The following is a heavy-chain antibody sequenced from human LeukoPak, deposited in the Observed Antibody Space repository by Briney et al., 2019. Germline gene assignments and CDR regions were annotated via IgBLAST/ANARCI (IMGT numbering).Heavy chain of an antibody. J-gene: IGHJ6*03. CDR1: GDSISGVN. V-gene: IGHV4-4*07. CDR2: ISTSGST. Sequence: SETLSLTCTLSGDSISGVNWSWLRQPAGRGLQWIGRISTSGSTNYNPSLKSRVTMSVDRSTNEFSLTVRSVTAADTALYYCARGLPSCGEYVDYYFYMDVWGKGSTVTVSS. D-gene: IGHD4-17*01. CDR3: ARGLPSCGEYVDYYFYMDV.